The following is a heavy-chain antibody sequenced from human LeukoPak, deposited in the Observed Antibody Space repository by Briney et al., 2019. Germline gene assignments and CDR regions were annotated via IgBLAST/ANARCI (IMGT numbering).Heavy chain of an antibody. CDR1: GFIFSYYY. J-gene: IGHJ6*03. CDR3: AREDNVWNLLYNYYVDV. Sequence: GGSLRLSCAGSGFIFSYYYMTWIRQAPGKGLEWVAHIDVRGDSILYADSVKGRFTISRDSAKNSLYLQMNSLRVEDTAVYYCAREDNVWNLLYNYYVDVWGKGTTVTVSS. V-gene: IGHV3-11*01. D-gene: IGHD1-1*01. CDR2: IDVRGDSI.